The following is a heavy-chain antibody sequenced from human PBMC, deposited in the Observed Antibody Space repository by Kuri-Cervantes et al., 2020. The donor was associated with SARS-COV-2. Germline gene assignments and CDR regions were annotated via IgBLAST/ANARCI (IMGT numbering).Heavy chain of an antibody. V-gene: IGHV1-58*02. Sequence: SVKVTCKAPGFTFTSSAMQRVRQGRGQRLEWIGWIVVGSGNTNYAQKFQERVTITRDMSTSTAYMELSSMRSEDMAVYYCAAALIDAFDIWGQGTMVTVSS. CDR2: IVVGSGNT. CDR1: GFTFTSSA. J-gene: IGHJ3*02. CDR3: AAALIDAFDI.